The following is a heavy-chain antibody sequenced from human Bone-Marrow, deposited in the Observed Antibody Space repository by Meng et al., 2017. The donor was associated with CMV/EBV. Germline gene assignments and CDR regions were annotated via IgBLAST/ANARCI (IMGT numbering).Heavy chain of an antibody. CDR3: ARVSDHTQLVDYYYYYGMDV. D-gene: IGHD6-6*01. CDR1: GGTFSSYT. V-gene: IGHV1-69*02. Sequence: SVKVSCKASGGTFSSYTISWVRQAPGQGLEWMGRIIPILGIANYAQKFQGRVTITADKSTSTAYMELSSLRSEDTAVYYCARVSDHTQLVDYYYYYGMDVWGQGTTVTVSS. J-gene: IGHJ6*02. CDR2: IIPILGIA.